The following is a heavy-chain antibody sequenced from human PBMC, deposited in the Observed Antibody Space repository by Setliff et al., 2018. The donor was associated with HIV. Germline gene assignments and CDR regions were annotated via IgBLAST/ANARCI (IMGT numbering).Heavy chain of an antibody. J-gene: IGHJ3*02. D-gene: IGHD3-22*01. Sequence: PSETLSLTCTVSGGSISTSRYYWGWIRQPPGKGLEWIGSINYRGNTYYNPSLKSRAAISVDTSKNPFSLKLSSVTAADTAVYYCARGEPTYYYDSSGYFGAFDIWGQGTMVTVSS. CDR3: ARGEPTYYYDSSGYFGAFDI. CDR2: INYRGNT. CDR1: GGSISTSRYY. V-gene: IGHV4-39*07.